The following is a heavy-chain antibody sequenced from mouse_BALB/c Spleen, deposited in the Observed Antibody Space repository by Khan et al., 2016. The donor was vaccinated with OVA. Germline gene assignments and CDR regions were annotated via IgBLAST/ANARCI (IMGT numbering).Heavy chain of an antibody. D-gene: IGHD2-14*01. CDR3: ATYDWLD. Sequence: EVELVESGGGLVQPGGSRKLSCAASGFTFSSFGMHWVRQAPEKGLEWVAYISSGSSTIYYADTVKGRFTISRDNPKNTLFLPMTRLRSEDTAMYYCATYDWLDWGAGTTVTVSS. V-gene: IGHV5-17*02. CDR2: ISSGSSTI. J-gene: IGHJ1*01. CDR1: GFTFSSFG.